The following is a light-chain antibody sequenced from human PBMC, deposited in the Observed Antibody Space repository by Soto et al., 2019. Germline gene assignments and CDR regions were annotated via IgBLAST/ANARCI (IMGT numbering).Light chain of an antibody. CDR2: AAS. Sequence: DIQMTQSPSSLSASVGDRVTITCRASQGISNYLAWYQQKPGKVPKLLIYAASTLQSGVPSRFSGSGSGTDFTLPISSLQPEDVATYYGQKYNSAPPFTFGPGTKVDIK. J-gene: IGKJ3*01. CDR3: QKYNSAPPFT. V-gene: IGKV1-27*01. CDR1: QGISNY.